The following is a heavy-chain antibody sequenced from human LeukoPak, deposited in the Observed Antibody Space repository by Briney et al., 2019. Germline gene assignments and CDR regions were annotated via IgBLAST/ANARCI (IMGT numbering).Heavy chain of an antibody. CDR3: ARLYYDFWSGYYNPNWFDP. CDR1: GGTFSSYA. D-gene: IGHD3-3*01. CDR2: IIPIFGTA. J-gene: IGHJ5*02. V-gene: IGHV1-69*05. Sequence: GSSVKVSCKASGGTFSSYAISWVRQAPGQGLEWMGGIIPIFGTANYAQKFQGRVTITTDESTSTAYMELSSLRSEDTAVYYCARLYYDFWSGYYNPNWFDPWGQGTLVTVSS.